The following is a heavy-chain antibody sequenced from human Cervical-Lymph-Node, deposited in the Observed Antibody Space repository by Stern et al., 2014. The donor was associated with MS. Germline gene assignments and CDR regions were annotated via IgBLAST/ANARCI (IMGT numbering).Heavy chain of an antibody. CDR1: GFTFRSYW. Sequence: EEQLVQSGGGLVQPGGSLRLSCAASGFTFRSYWMTWVRQAPGKGLGWVANIKPDGSEKYYVDSVKGRFTISRDNAKNSLYLQMNSLRAEDTAVYYRTRSNRGAFDIWGQGTMVTVSS. J-gene: IGHJ3*02. CDR2: IKPDGSEK. V-gene: IGHV3-7*01. D-gene: IGHD7-27*01. CDR3: TRSNRGAFDI.